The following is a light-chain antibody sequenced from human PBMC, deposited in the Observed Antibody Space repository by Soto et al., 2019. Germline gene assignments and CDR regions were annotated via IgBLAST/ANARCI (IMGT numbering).Light chain of an antibody. J-gene: IGLJ1*01. Sequence: QSALTQPASVSGSPGQSITVSCTGTSSDVGGYNLVSWYQQHPGKAPKLMIYEDNKRPSGVSTRFSGSRSGNTASLTISGLQGEDEADYYCCSYAGSNTYVFGIGTKLTVL. V-gene: IGLV2-23*01. CDR3: CSYAGSNTYV. CDR2: EDN. CDR1: SSDVGGYNL.